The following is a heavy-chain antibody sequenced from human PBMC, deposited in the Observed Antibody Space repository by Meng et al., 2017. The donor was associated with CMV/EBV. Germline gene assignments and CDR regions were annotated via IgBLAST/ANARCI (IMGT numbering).Heavy chain of an antibody. CDR3: ARERVNWNDDQGFDP. J-gene: IGHJ5*02. Sequence: SETLSLTCAVSGGSISSYYWSWIRQPPGKGLGGIGYIYYSGSTNYNPSLKSRVTISVDTSKNQFSLKLSSVTAADTAVYYCARERVNWNDDQGFDPWGQGTLVTVSS. D-gene: IGHD1-1*01. CDR1: GGSISSYY. CDR2: IYYSGST. V-gene: IGHV4-59*13.